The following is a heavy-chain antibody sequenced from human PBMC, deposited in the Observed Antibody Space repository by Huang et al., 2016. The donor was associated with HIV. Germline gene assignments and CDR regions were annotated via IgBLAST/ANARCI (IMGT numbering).Heavy chain of an antibody. Sequence: EVQLVESGGGLVQPGGSLRLSCAASGFTFSSYWMHWVRQAPGKGLVWVALINGDGSSTNYADSVKGRFTISRDNAKNTLYGQVNSLRAEDTAVYYCARGTRLTGLWYFDLWGRGTLVIVSS. CDR1: GFTFSSYW. J-gene: IGHJ2*01. D-gene: IGHD7-27*01. CDR2: INGDGSST. V-gene: IGHV3-74*01. CDR3: ARGTRLTGLWYFDL.